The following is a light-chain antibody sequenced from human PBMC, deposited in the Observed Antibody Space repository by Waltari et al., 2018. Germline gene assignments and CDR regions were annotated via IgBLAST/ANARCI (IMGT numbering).Light chain of an antibody. CDR2: DAS. J-gene: IGKJ2*01. CDR1: QYIDNY. Sequence: VLTQSPATLSLSPGERVPLPCRASQYIDNYLAWYQQRPGQAPRLLIYDASTRATGVPARFSGSGSGTDFSLTISGLEPEDFAVYYCQSRANWPPYSFGQGTRVDI. CDR3: QSRANWPPYS. V-gene: IGKV3-11*01.